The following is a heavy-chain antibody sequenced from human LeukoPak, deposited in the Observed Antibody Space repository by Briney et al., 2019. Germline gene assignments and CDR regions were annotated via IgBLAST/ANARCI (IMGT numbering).Heavy chain of an antibody. CDR1: GYTFTSYA. CDR2: IIPIFGTA. J-gene: IGHJ6*03. V-gene: IGHV1-69*13. CDR3: AVLSVGAVYYYYMDV. Sequence: SVKVSCKASGYTFTSYAISWVRQAPGQGLEWMGGIIPIFGTANYAQKFQGRVTITADESTSTAYMELSSLRSEGTAVYYCAVLSVGAVYYYYMDVWGKGTTVTVSS.